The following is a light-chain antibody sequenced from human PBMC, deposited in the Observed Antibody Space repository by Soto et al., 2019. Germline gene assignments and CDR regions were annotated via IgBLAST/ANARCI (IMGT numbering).Light chain of an antibody. Sequence: EIVLTQSPGTLSLSPGERATLSYRASQSVSSNYLAWYQQKPGQAPRLLIYGASSRVTGIPDRFSGSGSGTDFTLTISRLAPEDFAVYYCQQYGSSPPLFPFGPGTKVDF. J-gene: IGKJ3*01. V-gene: IGKV3-20*01. CDR2: GAS. CDR1: QSVSSNY. CDR3: QQYGSSPPLFP.